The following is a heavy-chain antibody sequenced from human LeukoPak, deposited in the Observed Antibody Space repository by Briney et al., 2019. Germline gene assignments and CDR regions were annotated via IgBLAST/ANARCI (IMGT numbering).Heavy chain of an antibody. D-gene: IGHD6-13*01. CDR1: GFTFGVYA. CDR2: LSWNGATI. Sequence: HPGGSLRLPCAASGFTFGVYAMHWVRLAPGKGLEWISSLSWNGATIDYADSVKGRCTISRDNAKNSLYLELTSLPPEDTALYYCVKGDPSSRSPNFDSWRQGTLVTLSS. CDR3: VKGDPSSRSPNFDS. J-gene: IGHJ5*01. V-gene: IGHV3-9*01.